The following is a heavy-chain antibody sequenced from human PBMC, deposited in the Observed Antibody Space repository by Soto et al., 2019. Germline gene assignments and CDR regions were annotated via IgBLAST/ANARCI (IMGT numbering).Heavy chain of an antibody. V-gene: IGHV1-24*01. CDR2: FDPEDGET. D-gene: IGHD3-22*01. Sequence: ASVKVSCKVSGYTLTELSMHWVRQAPGKGLEWMGGFDPEDGETIYAQKFQGRVTMTEDTSTDTAYMELSSLRSEDTAVYYCAIETTRKYSDISPFDSWGQGALVAASS. CDR1: GYTLTELS. J-gene: IGHJ4*02. CDR3: AIETTRKYSDISPFDS.